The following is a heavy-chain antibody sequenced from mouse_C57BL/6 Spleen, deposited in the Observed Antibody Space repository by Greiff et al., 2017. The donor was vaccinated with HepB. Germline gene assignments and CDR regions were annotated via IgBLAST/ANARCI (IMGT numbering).Heavy chain of an antibody. V-gene: IGHV1-85*01. CDR3: ATYRLGYDFDY. J-gene: IGHJ2*01. D-gene: IGHD2-2*01. CDR2: IYPRAGST. Sequence: QVQLKQSGPELVKPGASVKLSCKASGYTFTSYDINWVKQRPGQGLDWIGWIYPRAGSTKSNEKFKGKATLTVDTSSSTAYMDLHSLTPEDAAVNFLATYRLGYDFDYWGKGTTLTVSS. CDR1: GYTFTSYD.